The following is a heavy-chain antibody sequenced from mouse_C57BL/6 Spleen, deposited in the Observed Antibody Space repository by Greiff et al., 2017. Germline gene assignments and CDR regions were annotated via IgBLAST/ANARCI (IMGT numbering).Heavy chain of an antibody. D-gene: IGHD2-3*01. CDR1: GYTFTSYW. CDR2: IDPSDSET. Sequence: VQLQQPGAELVRPGSSVKLSCKASGYTFTSYWMHWVKQRPIQGLEWIGNIDPSDSETHYNQKFKDKATLTVDKSSSTAYMQLSSLTSEDSAVYYCARHDGPAWFAYWGQGTLVTVSA. V-gene: IGHV1-52*01. CDR3: ARHDGPAWFAY. J-gene: IGHJ3*01.